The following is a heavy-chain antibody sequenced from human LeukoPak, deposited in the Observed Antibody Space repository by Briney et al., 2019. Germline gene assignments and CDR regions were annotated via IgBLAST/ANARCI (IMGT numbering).Heavy chain of an antibody. J-gene: IGHJ4*02. CDR2: ISYDGSNK. V-gene: IGHV3-30*04. CDR1: GFTFSSYA. Sequence: GGSLRLSCAASGFTFSSYAMRWVRQAPGKGLEWVAVISYDGSNKYYADSVKGRFTISRDNSKNTLYLQMNSLRAEDTAVYYCARDGFDYWGQGTLVTVSS. CDR3: ARDGFDY.